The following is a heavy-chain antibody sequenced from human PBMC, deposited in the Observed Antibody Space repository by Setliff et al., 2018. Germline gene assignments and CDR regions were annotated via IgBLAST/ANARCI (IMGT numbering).Heavy chain of an antibody. CDR3: AKPQVELRWGFES. D-gene: IGHD1-7*01. CDR2: IYRGDRDT. Sequence: PGGSLRLSCTASGFTFSNCWLSWVRQAPGKGLEWVSTIYRGDRDTFYTDSVKGRFTIFRDSSKNTLYLQMTSLRAEDTAVYYCAKPQVELRWGFESWGQGTPVTVS. CDR1: GFTFSNCW. J-gene: IGHJ4*02. V-gene: IGHV3-23*03.